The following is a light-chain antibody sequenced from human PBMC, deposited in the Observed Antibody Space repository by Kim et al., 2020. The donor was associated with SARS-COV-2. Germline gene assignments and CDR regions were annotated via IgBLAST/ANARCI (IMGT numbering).Light chain of an antibody. J-gene: IGLJ3*02. CDR2: EIS. CDR3: CSYAGSSDLV. Sequence: QSITISSPATSGDAVNSKFVSWYQQHPGKAPELIIYEISKRPPGISARFSGSKSGKTASLTISGLQAEDEANYYCCSYAGSSDLVFGGGTQLTVL. V-gene: IGLV2-23*02. CDR1: SGDAVNSKF.